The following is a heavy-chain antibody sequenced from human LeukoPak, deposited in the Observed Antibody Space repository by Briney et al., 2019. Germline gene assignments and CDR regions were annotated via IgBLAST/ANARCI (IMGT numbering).Heavy chain of an antibody. CDR3: ARASGSGSYYAN. V-gene: IGHV3-11*05. J-gene: IGHJ4*02. CDR1: GFTFSDYY. D-gene: IGHD3-10*01. Sequence: PGGSLRLSCAASGFTFSDYYMSWIRQAPGKGLEWVSYISSSTIYTNYADSVKGRFTISRDNAKNSLYLQMNSLRAEDTAVYYCARASGSGSYYANWGQGTLVTVSS. CDR2: ISSSTIYT.